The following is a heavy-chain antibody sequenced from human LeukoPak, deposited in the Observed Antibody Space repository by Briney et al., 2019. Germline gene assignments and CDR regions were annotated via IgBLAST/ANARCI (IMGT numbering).Heavy chain of an antibody. CDR2: IIPILGIA. CDR3: ARLLSSSWYYYYGMDV. V-gene: IGHV1-69*04. CDR1: GGTFSSYA. D-gene: IGHD6-13*01. J-gene: IGHJ6*02. Sequence: GASVKVSCTASGGTFSSYAISWVRQAPGQGLEWMGRIIPILGIANYAQKFQGRVTITADKSTSTAYMELSSLRSEDTAVYYCARLLSSSWYYYYGMDVWGQGTTVTVSS.